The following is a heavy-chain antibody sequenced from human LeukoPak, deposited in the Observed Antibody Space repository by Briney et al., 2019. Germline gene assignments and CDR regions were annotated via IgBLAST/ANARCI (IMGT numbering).Heavy chain of an antibody. CDR3: AKSRALVAEPRPIYY. Sequence: GGSLRLSCAASGFTFSSYGMHWVRQAPGKGLEWVAVISYDGSNKYYADSVKGRFTISRDNSKNTLYLQMNSLRAEDTAVYYCAKSRALVAEPRPIYYWGQGTLVTVSS. V-gene: IGHV3-30*18. CDR2: ISYDGSNK. J-gene: IGHJ4*02. CDR1: GFTFSSYG. D-gene: IGHD5-12*01.